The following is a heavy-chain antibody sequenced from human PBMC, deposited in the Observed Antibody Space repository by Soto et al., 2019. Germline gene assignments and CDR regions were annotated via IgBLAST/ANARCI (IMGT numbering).Heavy chain of an antibody. CDR2: IYYRGST. V-gene: IGHV4-59*08. Sequence: QVQLQESGPGLVKPSETLSLTCTVSGGSISSYYWSWIRQPPGKGLEWIGYIYYRGSTNYNPSLKGRVTISVDTSKNQFSLKLSSVTAADTAVYYCARRTSSASGFYFDYWGQGTLVTVSS. D-gene: IGHD6-6*01. J-gene: IGHJ4*02. CDR1: GGSISSYY. CDR3: ARRTSSASGFYFDY.